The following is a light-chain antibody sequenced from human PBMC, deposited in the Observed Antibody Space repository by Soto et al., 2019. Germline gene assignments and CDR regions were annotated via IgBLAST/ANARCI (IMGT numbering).Light chain of an antibody. CDR2: WAS. CDR3: QQYYSTPWT. V-gene: IGKV4-1*01. J-gene: IGKJ1*01. Sequence: DIVMTQSPDSLAVSLGERATINCKSSQSVLYSSNNKNYLAWYQQKPGQPPKLLIYWASTRESGVPDRFSGSGSGTDFTLTISSLQAEDVAVYYCQQYYSTPWTLGQGTKVESK. CDR1: QSVLYSSNNKNY.